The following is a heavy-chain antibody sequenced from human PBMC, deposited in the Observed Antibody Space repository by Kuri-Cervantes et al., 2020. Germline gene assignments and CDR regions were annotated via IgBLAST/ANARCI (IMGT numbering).Heavy chain of an antibody. CDR1: GFTFSSYW. D-gene: IGHD6-19*01. CDR3: ASAMPSSGSDY. CDR2: IKQDGSEK. J-gene: IGHJ4*02. Sequence: GGSLRLSCAAPGFTFSSYWMSWVRQAPGKGLEWVANIKQDGSEKYYVDSVKGRFTISRDNAKNSLYLQMNSLRAEDTAIYYCASAMPSSGSDYWGQGTLVTVSS. V-gene: IGHV3-7*01.